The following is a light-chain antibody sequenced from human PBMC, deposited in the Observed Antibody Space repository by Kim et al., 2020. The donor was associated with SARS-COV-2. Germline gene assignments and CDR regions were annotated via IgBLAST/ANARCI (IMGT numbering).Light chain of an antibody. Sequence: ASVNLTCTLSSGHSNYAIAWHQQQPEKGPRCLIKLNSDGSHYKGDGIPDRFSGSSSGAERYLTISSLQSEDEADYYCQTWGTGITVFGGGTQLTVL. CDR2: LNSDGSH. CDR3: QTWGTGITV. CDR1: SGHSNYA. J-gene: IGLJ2*01. V-gene: IGLV4-69*02.